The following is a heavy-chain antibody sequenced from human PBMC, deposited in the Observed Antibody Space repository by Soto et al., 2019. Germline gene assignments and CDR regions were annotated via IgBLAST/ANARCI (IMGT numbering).Heavy chain of an antibody. CDR3: ARTVPGRWLPSVDI. D-gene: IGHD6-19*01. J-gene: IGHJ3*02. Sequence: QVQLVQSGAEVKKPGSSVKVSCKASGGTFSSYTISWVRQAPGQGLEWMGRIIPILGIANYAQKIQCRVTITADKSTSTAYMELSSLRSEDTAVYYCARTVPGRWLPSVDIWGQGTMVTVSS. CDR2: IIPILGIA. CDR1: GGTFSSYT. V-gene: IGHV1-69*02.